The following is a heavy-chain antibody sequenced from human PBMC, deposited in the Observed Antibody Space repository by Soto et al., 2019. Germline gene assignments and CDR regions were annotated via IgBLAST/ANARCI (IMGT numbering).Heavy chain of an antibody. D-gene: IGHD5-18*01. V-gene: IGHV3-43*01. CDR1: GFTFDDYT. J-gene: IGHJ6*02. CDR2: ISWDGGST. Sequence: HPGGSLRLSCAASGFTFDDYTMHWVRQAPGKGLEWVSLISWDGGSTYYADSVKGRFTISRDNSKNSLYLQMNSLRTEDTALYYCAKDGVPTMTQLYPYYYYGMDVWGQGTTVTVSS. CDR3: AKDGVPTMTQLYPYYYYGMDV.